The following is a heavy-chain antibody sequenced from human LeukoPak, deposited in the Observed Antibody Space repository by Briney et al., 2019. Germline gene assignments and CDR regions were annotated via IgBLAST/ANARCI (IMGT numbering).Heavy chain of an antibody. J-gene: IGHJ6*02. CDR2: INPSGGST. D-gene: IGHD3-3*01. V-gene: IGHV1-46*01. CDR3: ARGMGYDFWSGYAYYYGMDV. CDR1: GYTFTSYY. Sequence: ASVTVSCTASGYTFTSYYMHWVRQAPGQGLEWMGLINPSGGSTSYAQKFQGRVTMTRDTSTSTVYMELSSLRSEDTAVYYCARGMGYDFWSGYAYYYGMDVWGQGTTVTVSS.